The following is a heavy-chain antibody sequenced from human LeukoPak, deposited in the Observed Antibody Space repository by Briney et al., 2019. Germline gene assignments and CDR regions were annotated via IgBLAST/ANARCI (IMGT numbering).Heavy chain of an antibody. V-gene: IGHV1-18*01. CDR2: ISAYNGNT. J-gene: IGHJ4*02. Sequence: ASVKVSCKASGYTFTSYGINWVRQAPGQGLEWMGWISAYNGNTNYAQKLQGRVTMTTDTSTSTAYMELRSLRSDDTAVYYCARDTYYYDSSGYYPGYWGQGTLVTVSS. CDR3: ARDTYYYDSSGYYPGY. CDR1: GYTFTSYG. D-gene: IGHD3-22*01.